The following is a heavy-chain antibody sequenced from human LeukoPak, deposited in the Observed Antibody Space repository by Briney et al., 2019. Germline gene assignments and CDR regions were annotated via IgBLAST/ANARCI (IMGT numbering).Heavy chain of an antibody. V-gene: IGHV3-30*04. CDR3: ARDWRLQLPFDY. J-gene: IGHJ4*02. CDR2: ISYDGSNK. Sequence: GGSLRLSCAASGFTFNSYAMHWVRQAPGKGLEWEAVISYDGSNKYYADSVKGRFTISRDNSKNTLYLQMNSLRAEDTAVYYCARDWRLQLPFDYWGQGTLVTVSS. CDR1: GFTFNSYA. D-gene: IGHD5-24*01.